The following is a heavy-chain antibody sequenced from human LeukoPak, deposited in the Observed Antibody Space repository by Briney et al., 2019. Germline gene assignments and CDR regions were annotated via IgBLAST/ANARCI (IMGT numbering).Heavy chain of an antibody. Sequence: PSETLSLTCAVYGGSFSGYYWSWIRQPPGKGLEWIGEIKHSGSTNYNPSLKSRVTISVDTSKNQFSLKLSSVTAADTAVYYCAGAVAGGGYYFDYWGQGTLVTVSS. CDR1: GGSFSGYY. D-gene: IGHD6-19*01. CDR2: IKHSGST. CDR3: AGAVAGGGYYFDY. V-gene: IGHV4-34*01. J-gene: IGHJ4*02.